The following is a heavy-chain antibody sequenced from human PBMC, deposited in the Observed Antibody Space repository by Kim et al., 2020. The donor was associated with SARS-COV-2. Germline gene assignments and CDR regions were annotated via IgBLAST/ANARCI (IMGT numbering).Heavy chain of an antibody. CDR1: GFSFNNYA. CDR2: ISTTGNT. V-gene: IGHV3-30*04. J-gene: IGHJ4*02. D-gene: IGHD3-22*01. Sequence: GGSLRLSCAASGFSFNNYAMHWVRQAPGKGLEWVAIISTTGNTHYADSVKGRFTISRDNSKNTLFLRMSSLRPEDTAVYFCAREWADYDSSGYDFWGQGTLVTVSS. CDR3: AREWADYDSSGYDF.